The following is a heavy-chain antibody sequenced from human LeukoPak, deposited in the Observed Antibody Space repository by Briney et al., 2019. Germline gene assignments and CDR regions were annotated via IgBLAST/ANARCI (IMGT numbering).Heavy chain of an antibody. V-gene: IGHV3-9*01. CDR2: ISWNSGSI. CDR3: AKGGYYSPGHFDY. J-gene: IGHJ4*02. Sequence: PGGSLRLSCAASGFTFDDYAMHWVRQAPGKGLEWVSGISWNSGSIGYADSVKGRFTTSRDNAKNSLYLQMNSLRAEDTALYYCAKGGYYSPGHFDYWGQGTLVTVSS. CDR1: GFTFDDYA. D-gene: IGHD3-22*01.